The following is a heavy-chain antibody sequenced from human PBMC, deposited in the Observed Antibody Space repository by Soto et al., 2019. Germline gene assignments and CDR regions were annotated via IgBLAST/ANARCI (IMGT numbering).Heavy chain of an antibody. CDR2: IGGSGSSA. CDR1: GFTFKNFA. Sequence: GGSLRLSCAASGFTFKNFAVSWVRQAPGKGMEWVSAIGGSGSSANYADSVKGRFTVSRDNAKNTLYLQMNSLRAEDTAVYYCVRDDATTIFGVVTPYGMDVWGQGTTVTVSS. J-gene: IGHJ6*02. CDR3: VRDDATTIFGVVTPYGMDV. D-gene: IGHD3-3*01. V-gene: IGHV3-23*01.